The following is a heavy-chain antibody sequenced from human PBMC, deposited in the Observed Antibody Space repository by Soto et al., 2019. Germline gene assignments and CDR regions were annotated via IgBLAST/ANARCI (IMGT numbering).Heavy chain of an antibody. CDR1: GYTFTSYY. J-gene: IGHJ6*02. CDR3: ARGQRYYGSGSYFTYYYYYGMDV. Sequence: ASVKVSCKASGYTFTSYYMHWVRQAPGQGLEWMGIINPSGGSTSYAQKLQGRVTMTRDTSTSTVYMELSSLRSEDTAVYYCARGQRYYGSGSYFTYYYYYGMDVWGQGTTVTVSS. V-gene: IGHV1-46*01. CDR2: INPSGGST. D-gene: IGHD3-10*01.